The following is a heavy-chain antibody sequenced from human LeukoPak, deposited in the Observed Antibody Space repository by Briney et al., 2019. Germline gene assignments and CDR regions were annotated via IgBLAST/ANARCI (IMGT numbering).Heavy chain of an antibody. J-gene: IGHJ5*02. Sequence: PGGSLRLSCAASGFTFSSYEMNWVRQAPGKGLEWVSYISSSGSTIYYADSVKGRFTISRDNAKNSLYLQMNSLRAEDTAVYYCARDQKGRSGYHTYNWFDPRGQGTLVTVSS. CDR1: GFTFSSYE. V-gene: IGHV3-48*03. CDR3: ARDQKGRSGYHTYNWFDP. D-gene: IGHD3-3*01. CDR2: ISSSGSTI.